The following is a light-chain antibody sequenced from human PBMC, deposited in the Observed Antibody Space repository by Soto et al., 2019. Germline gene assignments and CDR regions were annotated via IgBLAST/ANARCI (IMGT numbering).Light chain of an antibody. CDR1: QSVSSIY. CDR2: AAS. Sequence: MVLTQSPGTLSLSPGEIGTLSCMASQSVSSIYLAWYLQGPGQAPSLLIYAASGRATGIPDRFSGSGSGTDFTLTISRLETEDFAVFYCQQYDASATFGQGTRLEIK. V-gene: IGKV3-20*01. J-gene: IGKJ5*01. CDR3: QQYDASAT.